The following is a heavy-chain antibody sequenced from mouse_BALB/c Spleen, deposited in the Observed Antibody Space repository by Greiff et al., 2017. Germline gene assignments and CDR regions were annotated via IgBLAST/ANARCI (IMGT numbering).Heavy chain of an antibody. CDR2: ISYSGST. D-gene: IGHD4-1*01. Sequence: VQLQESGPGLVKPSQSLSLTCTVTGYSITSDYAWNWIRQFPGNKLEWMGYISYSGSTSYNPSLKSRISITRDTSKNQFFLQLNSVTTEDTATYDCARRTGFDYWGQGTTLTVSS. V-gene: IGHV3-2*02. CDR3: ARRTGFDY. J-gene: IGHJ2*01. CDR1: GYSITSDYA.